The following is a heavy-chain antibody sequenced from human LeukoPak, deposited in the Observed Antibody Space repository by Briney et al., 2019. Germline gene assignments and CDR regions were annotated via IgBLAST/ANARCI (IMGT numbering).Heavy chain of an antibody. CDR2: IYHSGST. CDR3: ATTERGYSGYDPGSLYYYYYGMDV. J-gene: IGHJ6*04. V-gene: IGHV4-4*02. Sequence: SETLSLTCAVSGSSISSSNWWSWVRQPPGKGLEWIGEIYHSGSTNCNPSLKSRVTMSVDKSKNQFSLKLSSVTAADTAVYYCATTERGYSGYDPGSLYYYYYGMDVWGKGTTVTVSS. CDR1: GSSISSSNW. D-gene: IGHD5-12*01.